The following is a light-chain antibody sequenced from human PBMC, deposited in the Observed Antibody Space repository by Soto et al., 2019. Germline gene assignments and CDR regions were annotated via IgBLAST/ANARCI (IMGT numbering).Light chain of an antibody. CDR1: LSVSSY. CDR2: VAS. CDR3: QQRQYWPPLT. Sequence: EIVLTQSPGTLSLSPGERATLSCRTSLSVSSYLAWYQQKPGQAPSLLIYVASTSATGIPARFTGSASATDFNRTIGTLEPEDFAVYYCQQRQYWPPLTFGQGTRLEN. J-gene: IGKJ5*01. V-gene: IGKV3-11*01.